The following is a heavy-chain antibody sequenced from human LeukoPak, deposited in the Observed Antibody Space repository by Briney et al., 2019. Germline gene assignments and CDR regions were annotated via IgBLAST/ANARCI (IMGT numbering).Heavy chain of an antibody. CDR3: ARDLNYDSAY. D-gene: IGHD3-22*01. Sequence: GGPLRLSCAASGFTVSSNYVSWVRQAAGKGLEWVSVIYSGGSTYYADSVKGRFTISRDNSKNTVYLQMNSLRAEDTAVYYCARDLNYDSAYWGQGTLVTVSS. V-gene: IGHV3-53*01. J-gene: IGHJ4*02. CDR1: GFTVSSNY. CDR2: IYSGGST.